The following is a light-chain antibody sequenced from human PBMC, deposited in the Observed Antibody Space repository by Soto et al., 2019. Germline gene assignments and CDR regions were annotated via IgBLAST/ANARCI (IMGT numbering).Light chain of an antibody. J-gene: IGKJ1*01. CDR2: DAS. V-gene: IGKV1-33*01. CDR1: ETISTF. CDR3: QQYGNLPWT. Sequence: DIQMTQSPSSVSASVGDRFTMTCLASETISTFLDWYQQKPGKAPELLIYDASYLERGVPSRFSGSGSGTDFTYTISSLQPEDIAKYYCQQYGNLPWTFGQGTKVDI.